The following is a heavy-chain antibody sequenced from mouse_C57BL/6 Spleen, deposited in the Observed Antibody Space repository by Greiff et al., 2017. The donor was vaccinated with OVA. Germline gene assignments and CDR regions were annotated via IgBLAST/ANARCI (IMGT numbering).Heavy chain of an antibody. Sequence: VQGVESGAELVKPGASVKISCKASGYAFSSYWMNWVKQRPGKGLEWIGQIYPGDGDTNYNGKFKGKATLTADKSSSTAYMQLSSLTSEDSAVYFCARSTGTEPYYFDYWGQGTTLTVSS. CDR2: IYPGDGDT. J-gene: IGHJ2*01. CDR1: GYAFSSYW. D-gene: IGHD4-1*01. CDR3: ARSTGTEPYYFDY. V-gene: IGHV1-80*01.